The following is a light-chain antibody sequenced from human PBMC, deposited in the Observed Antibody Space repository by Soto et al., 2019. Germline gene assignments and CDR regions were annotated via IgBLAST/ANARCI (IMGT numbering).Light chain of an antibody. CDR1: SSDVGGYNY. J-gene: IGLJ1*01. V-gene: IGLV2-11*01. CDR2: DVS. Sequence: QSVLTQPRSVSGSPGQSVTISCTGTSSDVGGYNYASWYQQHPGKAPKLMIYDVSKRPSGVPDRFSGSKSGNTASLTISGLQAEDEADYYCCSYAGSYPLYVFGTGTKVTVL. CDR3: CSYAGSYPLYV.